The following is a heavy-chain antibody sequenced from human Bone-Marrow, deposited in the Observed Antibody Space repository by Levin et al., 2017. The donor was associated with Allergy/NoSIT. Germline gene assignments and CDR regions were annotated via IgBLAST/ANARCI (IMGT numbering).Heavy chain of an antibody. CDR1: GYTFTSYD. D-gene: IGHD3-22*01. CDR2: MNPNSGNT. V-gene: IGHV1-8*01. J-gene: IGHJ4*02. CDR3: ARGGSYYDSSGYYNFDY. Sequence: GESLKISCKASGYTFTSYDINWVRQATGQGLEWMGWMNPNSGNTGYAQKFQGRVTMTRNTSISTAYMELSSLRSEDTAVYYCARGGSYYDSSGYYNFDYWGQGTLVTVSS.